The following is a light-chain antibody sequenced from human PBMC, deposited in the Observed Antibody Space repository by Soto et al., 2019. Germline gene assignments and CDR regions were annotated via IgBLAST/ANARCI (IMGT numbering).Light chain of an antibody. CDR1: QSISSW. Sequence: IQMTQSPSTLSASVGDRVTITCRARQSISSWLAWYQQKPGKAPRLLIYKASTLESGVPSRFSGSGSGTDFTLTISSLQPDDFATYYCQQYSTYWTFGQGTRVEIK. V-gene: IGKV1-5*03. CDR3: QQYSTYWT. CDR2: KAS. J-gene: IGKJ1*01.